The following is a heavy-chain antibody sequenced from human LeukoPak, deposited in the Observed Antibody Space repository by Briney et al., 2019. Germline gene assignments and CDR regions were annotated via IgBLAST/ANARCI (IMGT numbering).Heavy chain of an antibody. CDR2: ISSSGSDT. J-gene: IGHJ4*02. Sequence: GGSLRLSCAASGFTFSNSAMTRVRQAPGKGLEWVSAISSSGSDTIYTDSVKDRFTISRDNSKNTLYLQMNSLRAEDTAVYYCTKGGSYAPLDYWGQGTLVTVSS. V-gene: IGHV3-23*01. D-gene: IGHD1-26*01. CDR1: GFTFSNSA. CDR3: TKGGSYAPLDY.